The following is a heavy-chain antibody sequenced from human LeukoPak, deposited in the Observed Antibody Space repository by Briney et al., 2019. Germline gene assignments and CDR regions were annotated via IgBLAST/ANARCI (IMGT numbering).Heavy chain of an antibody. Sequence: SETLSLTCAVSGGSISSGGYSWSWIRQPPGKGLEWIGYIYYSGSTYYNPSLKSRVTISVDTSKNQFSLKLSSVTAADTAVYYCARLNHGEGSSHYYYYMDVWGKGTTVIISS. J-gene: IGHJ6*03. V-gene: IGHV4-30-4*07. CDR2: IYYSGST. CDR1: GGSISSGGYS. D-gene: IGHD4-17*01. CDR3: ARLNHGEGSSHYYYYMDV.